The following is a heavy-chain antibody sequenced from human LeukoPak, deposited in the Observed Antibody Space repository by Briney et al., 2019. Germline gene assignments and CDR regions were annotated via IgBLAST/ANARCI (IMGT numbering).Heavy chain of an antibody. CDR1: GFTFSTYW. CDR2: ITNDGSAT. CDR3: ARDASPGCFDL. V-gene: IGHV3-74*01. Sequence: GGSLRLSCAVSGFTFSTYWMHWVRQGPGKGLAWVSRITNDGSATDYADSVKGRFTISRDNAENTLYLHMNSLTDEDTAVYYCARDASPGCFDLWGRGTLVTVS. J-gene: IGHJ2*01.